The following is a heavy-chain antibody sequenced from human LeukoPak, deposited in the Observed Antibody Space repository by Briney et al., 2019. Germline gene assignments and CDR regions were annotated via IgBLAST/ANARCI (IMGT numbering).Heavy chain of an antibody. D-gene: IGHD3-22*01. J-gene: IGHJ4*02. CDR2: ISDSGGST. Sequence: GGSLRLSCAVSGITLSNYGMSWVRQAPGKGLEWVAGISDSGGSTNYADSVKGRFTISRDNPKNTLYLQMNSLRAEDTAVYFCARRGVVIRVILVGFHKEAFYFDSWGQGALVTVST. V-gene: IGHV3-23*01. CDR1: GITLSNYG. CDR3: ARRGVVIRVILVGFHKEAFYFDS.